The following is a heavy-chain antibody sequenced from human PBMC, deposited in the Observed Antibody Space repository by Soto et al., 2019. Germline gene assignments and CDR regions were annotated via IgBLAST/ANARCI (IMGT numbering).Heavy chain of an antibody. Sequence: GGSLRLSCAASGFPFSTYWMHWFRQAPGKGPVWVSRINNDGSTTRYADSVKGRFTISRDNAKNTLYLHMNSLRAEDTAVYSCASQGLYYYGLDVWGQGTTLTVFS. J-gene: IGHJ6*02. CDR3: ASQGLYYYGLDV. V-gene: IGHV3-74*01. CDR1: GFPFSTYW. CDR2: INNDGSTT.